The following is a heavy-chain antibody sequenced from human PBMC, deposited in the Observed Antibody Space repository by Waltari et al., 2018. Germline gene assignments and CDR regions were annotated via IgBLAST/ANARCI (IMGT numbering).Heavy chain of an antibody. CDR1: GFPSSLYW. D-gene: IGHD2-15*01. CDR3: ALLRVVSVFDPFDN. CDR2: INGTGITT. Sequence: EVQLVESGGGLVQPGGSLRLSCVASGFPSSLYWLHWVRQVPGKGLVWVSRINGTGITTNYADSVKGRFTISRDNAKNTLYLQMNSLTAEDTAVYYCALLRVVSVFDPFDNWGQGTLVTVSS. V-gene: IGHV3-74*01. J-gene: IGHJ4*02.